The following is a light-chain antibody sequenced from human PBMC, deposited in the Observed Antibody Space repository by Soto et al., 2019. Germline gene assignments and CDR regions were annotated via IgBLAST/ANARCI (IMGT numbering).Light chain of an antibody. V-gene: IGLV2-23*01. CDR2: EGS. CDR3: CSYAGSSTLV. J-gene: IGLJ3*02. CDR1: SSDVGSYNL. Sequence: QSALTQPASVSGSRGQSITISCTGTSSDVGSYNLVCWYQQHPGKAPKVMIYEGSKRPSGVSNRFSGSKSGNTASLTISGLHDEDEADYYCCSYAGSSTLVFGGGTKLTVL.